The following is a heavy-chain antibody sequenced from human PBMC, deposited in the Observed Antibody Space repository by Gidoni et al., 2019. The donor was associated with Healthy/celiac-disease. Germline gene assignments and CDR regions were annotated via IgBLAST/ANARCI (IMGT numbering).Heavy chain of an antibody. CDR1: GFTFSSYA. V-gene: IGHV3-30-3*01. D-gene: IGHD2-15*01. J-gene: IGHJ2*01. Sequence: QVQLVESGGAVVQPGRSLRVSCAASGFTFSSYAMHWVRQAPGKGLEWVAVISYDGSNKYYADSVKGRFTISRDNSKNTLYLQMNSLRAEDTAVYYCARGYCSGGSCYSWYFDLWGRGTLVTVSS. CDR3: ARGYCSGGSCYSWYFDL. CDR2: ISYDGSNK.